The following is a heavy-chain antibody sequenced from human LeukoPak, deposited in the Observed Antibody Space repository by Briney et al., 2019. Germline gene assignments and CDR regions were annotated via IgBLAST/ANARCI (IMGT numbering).Heavy chain of an antibody. V-gene: IGHV1-2*02. CDR3: ARGRVGGTVDY. CDR2: INPNSGGT. CDR1: GYTFTDYY. Sequence: ASVTVSYKASGYTFTDYYMHWVRQAPGQGLEWMGWINPNSGGTNYAQKFQGRVTMTRDTSISTAYMELGRLRSDDTAVYYCARGRVGGTVDYWGQGTLVTVSS. D-gene: IGHD3-10*01. J-gene: IGHJ4*02.